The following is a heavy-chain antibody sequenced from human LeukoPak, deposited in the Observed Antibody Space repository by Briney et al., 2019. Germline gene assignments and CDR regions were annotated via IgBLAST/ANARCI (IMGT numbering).Heavy chain of an antibody. Sequence: PSETLSLTCTVSGGSISSYYWSWIRQPPGKGLEWIGYIYYSGNTNYNPSLKSRITISVDTSKNQFSLKLSSVTAADTAVYYCARQACSGGTCYYDYWGQGTLVTVSS. CDR2: IYYSGNT. D-gene: IGHD2-15*01. CDR1: GGSISSYY. J-gene: IGHJ4*02. CDR3: ARQACSGGTCYYDY. V-gene: IGHV4-59*08.